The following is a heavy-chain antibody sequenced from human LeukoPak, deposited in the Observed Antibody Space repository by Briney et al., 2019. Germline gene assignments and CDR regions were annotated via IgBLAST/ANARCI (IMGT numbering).Heavy chain of an antibody. D-gene: IGHD3-10*01. CDR2: IYYSGST. Sequence: PSETLSLTCTVSGGSISSYYWSWIRQPPGKGLEWVGYIYYSGSTNYNPSLKSRVTISVDTSKNQFSLKLSSVTAADTAVYYCARVRGVIITGAFDIWGQGTMVTVSS. J-gene: IGHJ3*02. CDR1: GGSISSYY. V-gene: IGHV4-59*01. CDR3: ARVRGVIITGAFDI.